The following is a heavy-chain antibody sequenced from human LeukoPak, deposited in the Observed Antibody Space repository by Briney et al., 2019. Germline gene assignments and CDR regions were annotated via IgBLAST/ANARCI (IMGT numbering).Heavy chain of an antibody. CDR3: ARDRGTAHQVTRYNWFDP. V-gene: IGHV3-7*03. CDR2: IKEDGSEK. CDR1: GFTFSSHW. Sequence: GGSLRLSCAASGFTFSSHWMSWVRQAPRKGLEWLANIKEDGSEKYYVDSVKGRFTISRDNAKNSLYLQMNSLRAEDTAVYYCARDRGTAHQVTRYNWFDPWGQGTLVTVSS. D-gene: IGHD4-11*01. J-gene: IGHJ5*02.